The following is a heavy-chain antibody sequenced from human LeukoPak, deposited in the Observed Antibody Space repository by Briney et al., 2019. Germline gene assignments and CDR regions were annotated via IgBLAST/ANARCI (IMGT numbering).Heavy chain of an antibody. CDR2: ISSSSSYI. V-gene: IGHV3-21*01. CDR3: ARDPPSTPYYYYGMDV. Sequence: GGSLRLSCAASGFTFSSYSMNWVRQAPGKGLEWVSSISSSSSYIYYADSVKGRFTISRDNAKNSLYLQMNSLRAEDTAVYYCARDPPSTPYYYYGMDVWGQGTTVTVSS. J-gene: IGHJ6*02. CDR1: GFTFSSYS.